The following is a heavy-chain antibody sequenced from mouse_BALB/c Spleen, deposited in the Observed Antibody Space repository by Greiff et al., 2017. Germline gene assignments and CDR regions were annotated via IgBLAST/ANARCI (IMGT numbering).Heavy chain of an antibody. CDR2: ISNFAYSI. D-gene: IGHD1-1*02. CDR1: GFTFSDYG. J-gene: IGHJ4*01. CDR3: ARDYGYYAMDY. V-gene: IGHV5-15*02. Sequence: EVQLVESGGGLVQPGGSRKLSCAASGFTFSDYGMAWVRQAPGKGPEWVAFISNFAYSIYYADTVTGRFTISRENAKNTLYLEMSSLRSEDTAMYYCARDYGYYAMDYWGQGTSVTVSS.